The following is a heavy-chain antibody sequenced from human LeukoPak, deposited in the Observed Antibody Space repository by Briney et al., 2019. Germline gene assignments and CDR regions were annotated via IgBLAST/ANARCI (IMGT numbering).Heavy chain of an antibody. CDR2: IIPMVGTA. V-gene: IGHV1-69*01. D-gene: IGHD3-22*01. CDR3: ARDFYDSSGYYYVPDY. J-gene: IGHJ4*02. Sequence: ASVKVSCKASGGTFSTYAISWVRQAPGQGLEWVGVIIPMVGTATYAQRFQGRVTITADESTSTAYMELSSLRSEDTAVYYCARDFYDSSGYYYVPDYWGQGTLVTVSS. CDR1: GGTFSTYA.